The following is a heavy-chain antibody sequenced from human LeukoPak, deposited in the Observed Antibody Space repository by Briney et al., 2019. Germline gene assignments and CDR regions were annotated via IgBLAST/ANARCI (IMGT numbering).Heavy chain of an antibody. CDR2: ISSSYDRA. D-gene: IGHD3-10*01. J-gene: IGHJ5*02. V-gene: IGHV3-23*01. CDR3: AKDNLSLVQIPPGWIDP. Sequence: GGPLRLPCAPSGFPFSNYAMIWLRQAPGKGLEGVSSISSSYDRAYYADSAKGRFSTSRDNSKTTLYLQMNCMRAEDTAVYYCAKDNLSLVQIPPGWIDPWGQGTPVTVSS. CDR1: GFPFSNYA.